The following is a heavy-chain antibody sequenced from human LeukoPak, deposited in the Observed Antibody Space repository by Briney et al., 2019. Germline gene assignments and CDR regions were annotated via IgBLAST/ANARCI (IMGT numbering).Heavy chain of an antibody. CDR1: GYTFTSYG. V-gene: IGHV1-18*01. CDR2: ISAYNGNT. Sequence: GASVKVSCKASGYTFTSYGISWLRQAPGQGLEWMGWISAYNGNTNYAQKLQGRVTMTTDTSTSTAYMELRSLRSDDTAVYYCARAGYCSGGSCYSEFSWFDPWGQGTLVTVSS. D-gene: IGHD2-15*01. CDR3: ARAGYCSGGSCYSEFSWFDP. J-gene: IGHJ5*02.